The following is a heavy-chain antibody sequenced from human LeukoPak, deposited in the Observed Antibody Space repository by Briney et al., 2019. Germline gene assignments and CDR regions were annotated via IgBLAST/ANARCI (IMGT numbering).Heavy chain of an antibody. J-gene: IGHJ4*02. CDR3: ARGILTGYCRLHFDY. D-gene: IGHD3-9*01. CDR2: IYYSGST. CDR1: GGSISSGDYY. V-gene: IGHV4-30-4*01. Sequence: SETLSLTCTVSGGSISSGDYYWSWIRQPPGKGLEWIGYIYYSGSTYYNPSLKSRVTISVDTSKNQFSLKLSSVTAADTAVYYCARGILTGYCRLHFDYWGQGTLVTVSS.